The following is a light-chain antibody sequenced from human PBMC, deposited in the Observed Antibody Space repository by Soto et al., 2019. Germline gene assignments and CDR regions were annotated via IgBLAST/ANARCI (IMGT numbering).Light chain of an antibody. Sequence: QSALTQPRSVSGSPGQSVTISCTGTSSDVGGYNYVSWYRQHPDKAPKLIIYDVSLRPSGVPHRFSGSKSGNTASLTISGLQAEDEADYCCSSSAGSYILVFGGGTKLTVL. CDR2: DVS. V-gene: IGLV2-11*01. CDR3: SSSAGSYILV. CDR1: SSDVGGYNY. J-gene: IGLJ3*02.